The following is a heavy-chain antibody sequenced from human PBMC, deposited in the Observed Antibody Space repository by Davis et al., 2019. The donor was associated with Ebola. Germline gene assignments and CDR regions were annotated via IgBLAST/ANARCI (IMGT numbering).Heavy chain of an antibody. J-gene: IGHJ6*02. Sequence: GSLRLSCTVSGGSISSYYWSWIRQPPGKGLEWIGSIYYSGSTYYNPSLKSRVTISVDTSKNQFSLKLSSVTAADTAVYYCASSIDYGGNVFYYYYYGMDVWGQGTTVTVSS. V-gene: IGHV4-59*05. CDR3: ASSIDYGGNVFYYYYYGMDV. CDR1: GGSISSYY. D-gene: IGHD4-23*01. CDR2: IYYSGST.